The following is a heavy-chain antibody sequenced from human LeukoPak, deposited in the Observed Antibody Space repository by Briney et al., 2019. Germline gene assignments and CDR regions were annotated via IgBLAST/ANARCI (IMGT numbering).Heavy chain of an antibody. Sequence: GGSLRLSCAASGFAFTTYAMTWVRQAPGKGLEWVSGISAGGGITSYADSVKGRFTVSRDNSKNTLYLQMNSLRAEGTAVYYCAKDFEGNYPDYFDYWGQGTLVTVSS. V-gene: IGHV3-23*01. CDR2: ISAGGGIT. CDR1: GFAFTTYA. CDR3: AKDFEGNYPDYFDY. D-gene: IGHD1-7*01. J-gene: IGHJ4*02.